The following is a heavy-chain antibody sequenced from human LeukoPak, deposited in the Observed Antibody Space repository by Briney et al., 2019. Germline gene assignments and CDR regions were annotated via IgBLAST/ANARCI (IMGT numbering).Heavy chain of an antibody. V-gene: IGHV1-69*04. D-gene: IGHD1-26*01. CDR3: ARGVVGATTYSTPFDY. CDR1: GGTFSSYA. J-gene: IGHJ4*02. Sequence: ASVKVSCKASGGTFSSYAISWVRQAPGQGLEWMGRIIPILGIANYAQKFQGRVTITTDESTSTAYMELSSLRSEDTAVYYCARGVVGATTYSTPFDYWGQGTLVTVSS. CDR2: IIPILGIA.